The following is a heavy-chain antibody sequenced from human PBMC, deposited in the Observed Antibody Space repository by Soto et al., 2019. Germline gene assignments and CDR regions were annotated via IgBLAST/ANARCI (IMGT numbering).Heavy chain of an antibody. D-gene: IGHD2-2*01. CDR3: ATNSAANNY. V-gene: IGHV4-34*01. J-gene: IGHJ4*02. Sequence: SETLSLTCAVYGGSFSGYSWTWIRQPPGTGLEWIGEIYHSGSTNYNPSLKSRVTISVDKSKNQFSLKLSSVTAADTAVYYCATNSAANNYWGQGTLVTVSS. CDR2: IYHSGST. CDR1: GGSFSGYS.